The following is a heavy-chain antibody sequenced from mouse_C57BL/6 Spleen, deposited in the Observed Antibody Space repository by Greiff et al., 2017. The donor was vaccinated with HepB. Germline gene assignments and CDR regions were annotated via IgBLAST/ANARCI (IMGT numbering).Heavy chain of an antibody. Sequence: EVNVVESGGGLVQSGRSLRLSCATSGFTFSDFYMEWVRQAPGKGLEWIAASRNKANDYTTEYSASVKGRFIVSRDTSQSILYLQMNALRAEDTAIYYCAGEGGYYAMDYWGQGTSVTVSS. CDR3: AGEGGYYAMDY. CDR2: SRNKANDYTT. J-gene: IGHJ4*01. CDR1: GFTFSDFY. V-gene: IGHV7-1*01.